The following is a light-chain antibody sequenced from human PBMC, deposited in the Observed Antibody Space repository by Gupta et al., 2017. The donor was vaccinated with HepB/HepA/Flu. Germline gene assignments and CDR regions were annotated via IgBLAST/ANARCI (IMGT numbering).Light chain of an antibody. CDR1: QGISSY. CDR3: QQLNSYPPFT. J-gene: IGKJ3*01. CDR2: AAS. Sequence: DLLLTQSPSFLSASVGDRVTITCRASQGISSYLAWYQQKPGKAPKLLIYAASTLQSGVPSRFSGSGSGTEFTLTISSLQPEDFATYYCQQLNSYPPFTFGHGTKVDIK. V-gene: IGKV1-9*01.